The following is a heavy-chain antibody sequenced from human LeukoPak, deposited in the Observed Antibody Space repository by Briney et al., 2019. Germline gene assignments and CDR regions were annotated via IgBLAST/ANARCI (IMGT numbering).Heavy chain of an antibody. V-gene: IGHV4-38-2*02. D-gene: IGHD6-19*01. Sequence: SETLSLTCTVSGYSISSGYYWGWIRQPPGKGLEWIGSIYHSGSTYYDPSLKSRVTISVDTSKNQFSLKLSSVTAADTAVYYCARQNRHLAVAGSTDYWGQGTLVTVSS. CDR3: ARQNRHLAVAGSTDY. CDR1: GYSISSGYY. J-gene: IGHJ4*02. CDR2: IYHSGST.